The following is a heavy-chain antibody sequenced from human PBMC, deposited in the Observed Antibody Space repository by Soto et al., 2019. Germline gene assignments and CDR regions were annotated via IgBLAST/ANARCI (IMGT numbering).Heavy chain of an antibody. D-gene: IGHD3-22*01. Sequence: QVQLVESGGGVVQPGRSLRLSCAASGFTFSSYAMHWVRQAPGEGLEWVAVISYDGSNKYYADSVKGRFTISRDNSKNTLYLQMNSLRAEDTAVYYCARALHYYDSSGYYYSLGAFDIWGQGTMVTVSS. CDR3: ARALHYYDSSGYYYSLGAFDI. CDR1: GFTFSSYA. CDR2: ISYDGSNK. V-gene: IGHV3-30-3*01. J-gene: IGHJ3*02.